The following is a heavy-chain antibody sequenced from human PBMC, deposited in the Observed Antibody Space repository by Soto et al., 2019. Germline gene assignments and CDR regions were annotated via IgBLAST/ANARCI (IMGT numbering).Heavy chain of an antibody. D-gene: IGHD2-15*01. CDR2: IKLDGREK. Sequence: SWKASGYTFTSYGISWVRQAPGKGLEWVANIKLDGREKDCVDSVKGRFTISRDNAKKSLYLQMNSLRAEDTAVYYCARVGGFCSGGSCQVLFFDSWGQGALVTVSS. CDR1: GYTFTSYG. V-gene: IGHV3-7*02. J-gene: IGHJ4*02. CDR3: ARVGGFCSGGSCQVLFFDS.